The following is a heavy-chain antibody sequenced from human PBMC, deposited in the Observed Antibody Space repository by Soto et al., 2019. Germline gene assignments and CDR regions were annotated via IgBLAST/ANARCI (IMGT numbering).Heavy chain of an antibody. Sequence: PGGSLRLSCTASGFTCGDSAMSWFRQAPGKGLEWVGFIRSKAYGGTTEYAASVKGRFTISRDDSKSIAYLQMNSLKTEDTAVYYCTRDPEGSSSWYVIYYYGMDVWGQGTTVTV. D-gene: IGHD6-13*01. CDR2: IRSKAYGGTT. J-gene: IGHJ6*02. V-gene: IGHV3-49*03. CDR3: TRDPEGSSSWYVIYYYGMDV. CDR1: GFTCGDSA.